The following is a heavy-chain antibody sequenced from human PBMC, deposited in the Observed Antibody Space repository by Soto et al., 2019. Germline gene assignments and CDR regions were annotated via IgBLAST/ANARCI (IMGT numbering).Heavy chain of an antibody. CDR2: INAGNGNT. V-gene: IGHV1-3*01. D-gene: IGHD3-16*01. CDR1: GYTFTSYA. Sequence: ASVTVSCMASGYTFTSYAMHWVRQAPGQRLEWMGWINAGNGNTKYSQKFQGRVTITRDTSASTAYMELSSLRSEDTAVYYCARAIVGLGLGFDYWGQGTRVTVS. J-gene: IGHJ4*02. CDR3: ARAIVGLGLGFDY.